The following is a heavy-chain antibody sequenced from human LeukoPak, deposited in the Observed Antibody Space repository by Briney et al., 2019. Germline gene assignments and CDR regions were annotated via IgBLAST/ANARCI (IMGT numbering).Heavy chain of an antibody. CDR3: ARGNCSGGSCYESYYFDY. CDR2: INPNSGGT. CDR1: GYTFTVYY. V-gene: IGHV1-2*04. Sequence: ASVTVSCKASGYTFTVYYMHWVRQAPGQGLEWMGWINPNSGGTNYAQKFQGWVTMTRDTSISTAYMELSRLRSDDTAVYYCARGNCSGGSCYESYYFDYWGQGTLVTVSS. D-gene: IGHD2-15*01. J-gene: IGHJ4*02.